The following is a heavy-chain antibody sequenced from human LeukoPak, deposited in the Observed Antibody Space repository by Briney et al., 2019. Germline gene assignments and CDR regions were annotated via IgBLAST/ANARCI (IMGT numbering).Heavy chain of an antibody. CDR1: GFTFSTYV. Sequence: PGGSLRLSCSASGFTFSTYVMHWVRQAPGKGLEYVSAISSNGDNTYYADYVKGRFTISRDNSKDTLYLQMSSLRPDDTAVYFCVRGTGYWGQGTLVTVSS. CDR2: ISSNGDNT. CDR3: VRGTGY. J-gene: IGHJ4*02. V-gene: IGHV3-64D*06.